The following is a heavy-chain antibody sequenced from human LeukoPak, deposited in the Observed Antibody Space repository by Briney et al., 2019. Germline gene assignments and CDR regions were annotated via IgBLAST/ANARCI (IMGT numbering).Heavy chain of an antibody. D-gene: IGHD5-18*01. CDR3: AGGYSYGYLKQFDY. V-gene: IGHV3-30*04. J-gene: IGHJ4*02. CDR2: ISYDGSNK. Sequence: PGGSLRLSCAASGFTFSSYAMHWVRQAPGKGLEWVAVISYDGSNKYYADSVKGRFTISRDNSKNTLYLQMNSLRAEDTAVYYCAGGYSYGYLKQFDYWGQGTLVTVPS. CDR1: GFTFSSYA.